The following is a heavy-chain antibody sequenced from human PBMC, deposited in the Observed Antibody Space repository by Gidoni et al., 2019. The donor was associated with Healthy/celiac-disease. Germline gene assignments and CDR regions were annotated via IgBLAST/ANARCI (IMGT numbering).Heavy chain of an antibody. CDR1: GFTFGDYA. V-gene: IGHV3-49*03. D-gene: IGHD2-2*01. Sequence: EVQLVESGGGLVQPGRSLRLSCTASGFTFGDYAMSWFRQAPGKGLEWVGFIRSKAYGGTTEYAASVKGRFTISRDDSKSIAYLQMNSLKTEDTAVYYCTSDGCSSTSCSTPGGYFDYWGQGTLVTVSS. CDR2: IRSKAYGGTT. CDR3: TSDGCSSTSCSTPGGYFDY. J-gene: IGHJ4*02.